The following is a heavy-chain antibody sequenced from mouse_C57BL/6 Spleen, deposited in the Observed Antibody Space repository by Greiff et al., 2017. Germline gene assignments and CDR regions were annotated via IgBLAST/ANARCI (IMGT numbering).Heavy chain of an antibody. CDR3: TRVWDVRFDY. V-gene: IGHV1-15*01. Sequence: VQLQQSGAELVRPGASVTLSCKASGYTFTDYEMHWVKQTPVHGLEWIGAIDPETGGTAYNQKFKGKAILTADKSSSTAYMELRSLTSEDSAVYYCTRVWDVRFDYWGQGTTLTVSS. CDR1: GYTFTDYE. D-gene: IGHD4-1*01. J-gene: IGHJ2*01. CDR2: IDPETGGT.